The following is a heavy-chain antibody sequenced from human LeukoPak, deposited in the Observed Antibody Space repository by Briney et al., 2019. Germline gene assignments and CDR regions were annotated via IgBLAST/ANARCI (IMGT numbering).Heavy chain of an antibody. CDR2: INSDGSST. D-gene: IGHD3-10*01. V-gene: IGHV3-74*01. CDR3: SRLSAMLRGPEAFYYFEY. J-gene: IGHJ4*02. CDR1: GFTFSSYA. Sequence: GGSLRLSCAASGFTFSSYAMSWVRQAPGKGLVWVSRINSDGSSTSYADSVKGRFTISRDNAKNSLYLHMNNVRAEDTAVYYCSRLSAMLRGPEAFYYFEYWGQGALVTVSS.